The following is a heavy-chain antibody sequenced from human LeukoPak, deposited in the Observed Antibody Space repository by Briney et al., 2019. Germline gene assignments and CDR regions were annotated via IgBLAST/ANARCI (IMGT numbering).Heavy chain of an antibody. CDR1: GFTVNTNY. V-gene: IGHV3-66*01. Sequence: GGSLRLSCAASGFTVNTNYMSWVRQAPGKGLEWVSVIYSGNITYYADSVKGRFTISRDNSKNTLYLQMNSLRAEDTAVYYCAKMPIGYYDSSGYYPYFDYWGQGTLVTVSS. D-gene: IGHD3-22*01. CDR2: IYSGNIT. J-gene: IGHJ4*02. CDR3: AKMPIGYYDSSGYYPYFDY.